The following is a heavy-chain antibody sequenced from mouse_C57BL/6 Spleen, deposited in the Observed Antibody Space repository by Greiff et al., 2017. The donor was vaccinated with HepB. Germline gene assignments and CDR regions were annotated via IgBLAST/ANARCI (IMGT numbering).Heavy chain of an antibody. CDR3: ARDRGDFTTVVATGYFDV. Sequence: EVQRVESGGGLVKPGGSLKLSCAASGFTFSSYAMSWVRQTPEKRLEWVATISDGGSYTYYPDNVKGRFTISRDNAKNNLYLQMSHLKSEDTAMYYCARDRGDFTTVVATGYFDVWGTGTTVTVSS. D-gene: IGHD1-1*01. CDR1: GFTFSSYA. J-gene: IGHJ1*03. CDR2: ISDGGSYT. V-gene: IGHV5-4*01.